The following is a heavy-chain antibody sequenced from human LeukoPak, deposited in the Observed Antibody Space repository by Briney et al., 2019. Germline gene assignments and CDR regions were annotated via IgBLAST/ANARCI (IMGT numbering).Heavy chain of an antibody. J-gene: IGHJ4*02. Sequence: SETLALTCSVSGDSISSYYWSWIRQPAGKGLEGIGHIYTSGSTTYYDSGSTDYNPSLKRRVTISLDRSKNQFSLKLSSVTAADTAVYYCAAFLSGTYWYFDYWGQGALVTVSS. V-gene: IGHV4-4*07. D-gene: IGHD1-26*01. CDR3: AAFLSGTYWYFDY. CDR2: IYTSGST. CDR1: GDSISSYY.